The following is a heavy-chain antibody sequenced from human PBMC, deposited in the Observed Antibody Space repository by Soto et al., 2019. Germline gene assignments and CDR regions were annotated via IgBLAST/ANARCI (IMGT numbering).Heavy chain of an antibody. CDR3: ARDVPYCSGGSCYSVYAFDI. CDR1: GGSISRYY. V-gene: IGHV4-59*01. CDR2: IYYSGST. J-gene: IGHJ3*02. Sequence: SETLSLTCTVSGGSISRYYWSWIRQPPGKGLEWIGYIYYSGSTNYNPSLKSRVTISVDTSKNQFSLKLSSVTAADTAVYYCARDVPYCSGGSCYSVYAFDIWGQGTMATVSS. D-gene: IGHD2-15*01.